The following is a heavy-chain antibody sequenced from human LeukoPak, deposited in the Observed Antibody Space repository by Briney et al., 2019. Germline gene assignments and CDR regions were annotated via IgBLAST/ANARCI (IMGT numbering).Heavy chain of an antibody. V-gene: IGHV4-4*07. CDR1: GGSLSSHY. D-gene: IGHD3-3*01. CDR2: IYTSGST. Sequence: SETLSLTCTVSGGSLSSHYWSWIRQPAGKGLEWIGRIYTSGSTNYNPSLKSRVTISVDTSKNQFSLKLSSVTAADTAVYYCARDAIITIGGGYYYYYMDVWGKGTTVTVSS. J-gene: IGHJ6*03. CDR3: ARDAIITIGGGYYYYYMDV.